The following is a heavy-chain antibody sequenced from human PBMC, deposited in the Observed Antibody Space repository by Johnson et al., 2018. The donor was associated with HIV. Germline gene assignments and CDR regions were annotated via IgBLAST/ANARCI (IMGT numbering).Heavy chain of an antibody. CDR3: AKALVFGIVDNLDAFDI. CDR1: GFTFSSYA. Sequence: EVQLVESGGGLVQPGGSLRLSCAASGFTFSSYAMSWVRQAPGKGLEWVSVISGSGDSTYYADSVKGRFTISRDNSKHTLYLQMNSLRAEDTSVYYCAKALVFGIVDNLDAFDIWCQETIVTVSS. V-gene: IGHV3-23*04. CDR2: ISGSGDST. J-gene: IGHJ3*02. D-gene: IGHD1-26*01.